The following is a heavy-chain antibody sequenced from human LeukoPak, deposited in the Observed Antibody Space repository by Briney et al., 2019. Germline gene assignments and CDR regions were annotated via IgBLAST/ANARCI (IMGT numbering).Heavy chain of an antibody. CDR2: ITGSGGTT. V-gene: IGHV3-23*01. CDR3: AKDLRPMTTVTIGYDY. J-gene: IGHJ4*02. D-gene: IGHD4-17*01. Sequence: SGGSLRLSCAASGFTFSSYAMSWVSQAPGKGLEWLSFITGSGGTTYYADSVKGRFTIPRDNSKNTLYLQMNSLRAEDTAVYYCAKDLRPMTTVTIGYDYWGQGTLVTVSS. CDR1: GFTFSSYA.